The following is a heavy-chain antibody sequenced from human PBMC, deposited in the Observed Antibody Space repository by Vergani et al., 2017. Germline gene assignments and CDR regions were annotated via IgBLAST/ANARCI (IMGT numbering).Heavy chain of an antibody. CDR2: ISFDGTNE. J-gene: IGHJ4*02. V-gene: IGHV3-30-3*01. CDR1: GFALNRHA. D-gene: IGHD5-18*01. Sequence: QVQLVESGGGVVQPGTSLRLSCVVSGFALNRHAMYWVRQAPGKGLEWVVGISFDGTNEYYPDLVKGRFTISRDDSKRLAYLQLSGLKTEDTAVYFCSRGRGYSFGYSDYWGQGTLVTVSS. CDR3: SRGRGYSFGYSDY.